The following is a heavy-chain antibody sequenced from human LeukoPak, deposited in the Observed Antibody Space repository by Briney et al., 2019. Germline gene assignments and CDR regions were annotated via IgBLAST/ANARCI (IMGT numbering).Heavy chain of an antibody. V-gene: IGHV3-7*01. CDR2: MNQDGSEK. Sequence: GGSLRLSCEASGVTFVKYWMSWVRQAPGKGPEWVANMNQDGSEKYYVDSVKGRFTISRDNAKTSLYLQMNSLRAEDTAVYYCLLEWYDAFDIWGQGTMVTVSS. J-gene: IGHJ3*02. CDR1: GVTFVKYW. CDR3: LLEWYDAFDI. D-gene: IGHD3-3*01.